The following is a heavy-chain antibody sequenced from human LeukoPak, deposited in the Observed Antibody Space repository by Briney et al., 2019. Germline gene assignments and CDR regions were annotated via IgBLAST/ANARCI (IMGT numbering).Heavy chain of an antibody. CDR2: INHSGSS. V-gene: IGHV4-34*01. CDR3: ARGSYYDFWSGLNGGHWFDP. J-gene: IGHJ5*02. Sequence: KSSETLSLTCAVFGGSFSSGQYWSWIRQPPGKGLEWIGEINHSGSSNYNPALKSRVTISVDTSKNQFSLKLSSVTAADTAVYYCARGSYYDFWSGLNGGHWFDPWGQGTLVTVSS. D-gene: IGHD3-3*01. CDR1: GGSFSSGQY.